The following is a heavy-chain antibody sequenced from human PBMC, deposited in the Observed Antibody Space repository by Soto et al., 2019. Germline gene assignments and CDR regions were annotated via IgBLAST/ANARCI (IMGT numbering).Heavy chain of an antibody. CDR3: ARDYSKGIQDAFDI. J-gene: IGHJ3*02. CDR2: IYSGGST. CDR1: GFTVSSNY. D-gene: IGHD2-21*01. V-gene: IGHV3-66*02. Sequence: GGSLRLSCAASGFTVSSNYMSWVRQAPGKGLEWVSVIYSGGSTYYADSVKGRFTISRDNSKNTLYLQMNSLRAEDTAVYYCARDYSKGIQDAFDIWGQGTMVTVSS.